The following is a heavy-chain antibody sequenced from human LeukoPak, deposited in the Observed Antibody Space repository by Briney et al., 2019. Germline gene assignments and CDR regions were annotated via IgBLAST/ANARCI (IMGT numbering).Heavy chain of an antibody. D-gene: IGHD4-17*01. CDR2: FSGSGGST. CDR3: ANVRGSYGDYPWDY. CDR1: GFTFSSYA. J-gene: IGHJ4*02. V-gene: IGHV3-23*01. Sequence: GGSLRLSCAASGFTFSSYAMSWVRQAPGKGLEWVSAFSGSGGSTYYADSVKGRFTISRDNSKNTLYLQMNSLRAEDTAVYYCANVRGSYGDYPWDYWGQGTLVTVSS.